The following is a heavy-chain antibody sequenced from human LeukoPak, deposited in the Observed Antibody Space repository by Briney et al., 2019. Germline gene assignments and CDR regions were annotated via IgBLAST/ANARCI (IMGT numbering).Heavy chain of an antibody. J-gene: IGHJ4*02. V-gene: IGHV3-9*01. CDR3: AKDIYSSNWYYFDS. D-gene: IGHD6-13*01. CDR2: ISWNSGSI. Sequence: GRSLRLSCAASGFTFDDYAMHWVRQAPGKGLEWGSGISWNSGSIGYADSVRGRFTISRDNAENSLYLQMNSLRAEDTALYYCAKDIYSSNWYYFDSWGQGTLVTVSS. CDR1: GFTFDDYA.